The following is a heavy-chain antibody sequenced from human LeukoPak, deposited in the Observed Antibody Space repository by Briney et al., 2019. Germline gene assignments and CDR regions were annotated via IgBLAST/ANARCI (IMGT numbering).Heavy chain of an antibody. CDR1: GYTFNSYD. CDR2: MNPNSGNT. CDR3: AIVGGYSYGPYYYYYGMDV. D-gene: IGHD5-18*01. V-gene: IGHV1-8*01. Sequence: ASVKVSCKASGYTFNSYDINWVRQATGQGLEWMGWMNPNSGNTGYAQKFQGRVTMTRNTSISTAYMELSSLRSEDTAVYYCAIVGGYSYGPYYYYYGMDVWGQGTTVTVSS. J-gene: IGHJ6*02.